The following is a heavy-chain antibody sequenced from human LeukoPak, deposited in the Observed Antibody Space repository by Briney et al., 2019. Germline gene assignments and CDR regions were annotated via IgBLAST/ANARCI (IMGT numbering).Heavy chain of an antibody. D-gene: IGHD3-10*01. Sequence: PGGSLRLSCAASGFTFSSYWMSWVRQAPGKGLEWVANIKQDGSEKYYVDSVKGRFTISRDNAKNSLYLQMNSLRAEDTAVYYCAKDSGASGSYYNVASYYYYMDVWGKGTTVTISS. J-gene: IGHJ6*03. CDR1: GFTFSSYW. V-gene: IGHV3-7*01. CDR3: AKDSGASGSYYNVASYYYYMDV. CDR2: IKQDGSEK.